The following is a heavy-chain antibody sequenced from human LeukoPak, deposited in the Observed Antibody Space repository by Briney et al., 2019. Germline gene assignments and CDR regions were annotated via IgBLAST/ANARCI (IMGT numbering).Heavy chain of an antibody. V-gene: IGHV1-46*01. CDR3: ARDNSVGDYAWWFDP. J-gene: IGHJ5*02. Sequence: ASVKVSCKASGYSFTSYYIHWVRQAPGQGLEWMGIINPSDGTTNYAQKFQGRVTMTRDMSTSTDYMELSSLRSEDTAIYYCARDNSVGDYAWWFDPWGQGTLVTVSS. D-gene: IGHD1-26*01. CDR1: GYSFTSYY. CDR2: INPSDGTT.